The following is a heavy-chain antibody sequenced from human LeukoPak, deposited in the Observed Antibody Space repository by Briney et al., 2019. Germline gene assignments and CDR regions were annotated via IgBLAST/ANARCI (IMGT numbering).Heavy chain of an antibody. CDR1: RYTFTDYY. CDR2: INPNSGDT. CDR3: AREKWELRPTKSLYYFDY. Sequence: GASVKVSCKASRYTFTDYYINWVRQAPGQGLEWMGWINPNSGDTNYAQKFQDRVTMTRDTSISTAYIELNLLRSDDTAVYYCAREKWELRPTKSLYYFDYWGQGSLVTVSS. V-gene: IGHV1-2*02. D-gene: IGHD1-26*01. J-gene: IGHJ4*02.